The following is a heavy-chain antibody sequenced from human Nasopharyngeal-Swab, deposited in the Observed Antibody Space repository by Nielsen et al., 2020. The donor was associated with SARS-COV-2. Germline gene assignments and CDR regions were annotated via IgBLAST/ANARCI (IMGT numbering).Heavy chain of an antibody. CDR3: ARDVWGPDY. V-gene: IGHV3-7*03. CDR1: GFSFFNYW. Sequence: GESLKISCAGSGFSFFNYWMSWVRQAPGKGLEWMANIKQDGSEEYYVDSVKGRFTIPRDNAKRSVYLQMHSLRAEDTAVYYCARDVWGPDYWGQGILVTVSS. D-gene: IGHD3-16*01. CDR2: IKQDGSEE. J-gene: IGHJ4*02.